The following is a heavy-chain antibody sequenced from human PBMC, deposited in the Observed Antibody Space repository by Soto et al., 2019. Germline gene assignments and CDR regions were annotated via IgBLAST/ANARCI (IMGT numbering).Heavy chain of an antibody. CDR1: GDSISSSVW. V-gene: IGHV4-4*02. CDR3: ARKAWVRFDY. CDR2: VFHTGDT. D-gene: IGHD7-27*01. J-gene: IGHJ4*02. Sequence: SETLSLTCAVSGDSISSSVWWTWVRQPPGKGLEWIGEVFHTGDTYFNPSLRSRVAMSVDKSTNEFSLRVTSVTAADTAIYYCARKAWVRFDYWGQGALVTVSS.